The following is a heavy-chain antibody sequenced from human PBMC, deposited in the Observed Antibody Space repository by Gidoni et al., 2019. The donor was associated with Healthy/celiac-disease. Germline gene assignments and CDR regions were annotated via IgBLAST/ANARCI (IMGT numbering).Heavy chain of an antibody. CDR2: IYTSGST. CDR3: ARTFWSGYSGWFDP. Sequence: QVQLQESGPGLVKPSQTLSLTCTVSGGSISSGSYYWSWIRQPAGKGLEWIGRIYTSGSTNYNPSLKSRVTMSVDTSKNQFSLKLSSVTAADTAVYYCARTFWSGYSGWFDPWGQGTLVTVSS. D-gene: IGHD3-3*01. J-gene: IGHJ5*02. CDR1: GGSISSGSYY. V-gene: IGHV4-61*02.